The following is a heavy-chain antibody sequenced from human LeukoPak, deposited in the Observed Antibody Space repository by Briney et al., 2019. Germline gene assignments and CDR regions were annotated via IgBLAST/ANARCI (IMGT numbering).Heavy chain of an antibody. J-gene: IGHJ6*03. V-gene: IGHV3-48*01. CDR1: GFTFSSYS. D-gene: IGHD6-13*01. Sequence: GGSLRLSCAASGFTFSSYSMNWVRQAPGKGLEWVSYISSSSSTIYYADSVKGRFTISRDNAKNSLYLQMNSLRAEDTAVYYCATTKLAAAGTLYYYYYYMDVWGKGTTVTVSS. CDR3: ATTKLAAAGTLYYYYYYMDV. CDR2: ISSSSSTI.